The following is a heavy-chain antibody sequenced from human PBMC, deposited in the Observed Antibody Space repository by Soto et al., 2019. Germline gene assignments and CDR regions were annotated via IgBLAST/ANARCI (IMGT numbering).Heavy chain of an antibody. V-gene: IGHV3-66*01. J-gene: IGHJ6*03. CDR1: GFTVSSNY. Sequence: PGGSLRLSCAASGFTVSSNYMSWVRQAPGKGLEWVSVIYSGGSTYYADSVKGRFTISRDNSKNTLYLQMNSLRAEDTAVYYCAREQYYYGSGRFSGYMDVWGKGTTVTVSS. D-gene: IGHD3-10*01. CDR2: IYSGGST. CDR3: AREQYYYGSGRFSGYMDV.